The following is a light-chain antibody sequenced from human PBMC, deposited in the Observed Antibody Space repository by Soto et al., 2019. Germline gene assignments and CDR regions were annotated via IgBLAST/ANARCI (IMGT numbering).Light chain of an antibody. Sequence: QSALTQPPSASGSPGQSVTISCTGTSSDVGGYNYVSWYQQHPGKAPKLIIYEVSQRPSGVPDRFSGSKSGNTASLTVSGLQAEEESHYYCNSYAGSNNLVFGGGTKVTVL. CDR2: EVS. CDR1: SSDVGGYNY. J-gene: IGLJ2*01. V-gene: IGLV2-8*01. CDR3: NSYAGSNNLV.